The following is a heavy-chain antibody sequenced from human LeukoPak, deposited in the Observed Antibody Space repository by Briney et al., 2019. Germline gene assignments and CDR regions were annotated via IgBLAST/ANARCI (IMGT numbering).Heavy chain of an antibody. Sequence: SETLSLTCAVSGGSISSSNWWSWVRQPPGKGLEWIGEIYHSGSTNYNPSLKSRVTISVDKSKNQFSLKLSSVTAADTAVYYCARARRTVVRPHFDYWGQGTLVTVSS. J-gene: IGHJ4*02. V-gene: IGHV4-4*02. CDR3: ARARRTVVRPHFDY. D-gene: IGHD4-23*01. CDR2: IYHSGST. CDR1: GGSISSSNW.